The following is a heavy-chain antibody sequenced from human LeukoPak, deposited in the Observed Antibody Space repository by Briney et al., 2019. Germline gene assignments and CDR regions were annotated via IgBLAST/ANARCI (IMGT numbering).Heavy chain of an antibody. Sequence: SETLSLTCTVSGGSISSNSYYWGWIRQPPGKGLEWIGSIYYSGSTYYNPSLKSRVTISVDTSKNQFSLKLSSVTAADTAVYYCAASLWFGIYPDYWGQGSLVTVSS. J-gene: IGHJ4*02. V-gene: IGHV4-39*01. CDR1: GGSISSNSYY. CDR3: AASLWFGIYPDY. D-gene: IGHD3-10*01. CDR2: IYYSGST.